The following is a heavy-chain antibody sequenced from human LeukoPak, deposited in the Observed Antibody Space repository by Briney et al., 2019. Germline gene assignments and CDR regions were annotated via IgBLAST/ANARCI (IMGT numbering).Heavy chain of an antibody. CDR2: ISSSGNTI. V-gene: IGHV3-48*03. CDR1: GFIFSSYE. CDR3: AKKPYYGSGVPEF. Sequence: GGSLRLSCAASGFIFSSYEMNWVRQAPGKGLEWISYISSSGNTIYYADSVKGRFTISRDNTKSSLYLQINSLRAEDTAIYYCAKKPYYGSGVPEFWGQGTLVTVSS. J-gene: IGHJ4*02. D-gene: IGHD3-10*01.